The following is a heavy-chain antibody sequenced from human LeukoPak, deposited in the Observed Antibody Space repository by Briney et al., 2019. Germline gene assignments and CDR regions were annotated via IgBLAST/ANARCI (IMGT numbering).Heavy chain of an antibody. J-gene: IGHJ4*02. Sequence: ASVKVSCKASGYTFIDYYMHWVRQAPGQGLEWMGIINPRGGSTTYAQKLQGRVTMTRDTSTSTVCMELSSLRSEDTALYYCARHSCTGNSCHFDYWGQGTLVTVSS. V-gene: IGHV1-46*04. CDR2: INPRGGST. D-gene: IGHD2-8*02. CDR1: GYTFIDYY. CDR3: ARHSCTGNSCHFDY.